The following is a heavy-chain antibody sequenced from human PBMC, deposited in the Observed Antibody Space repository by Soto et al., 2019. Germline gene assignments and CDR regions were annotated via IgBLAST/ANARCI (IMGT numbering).Heavy chain of an antibody. V-gene: IGHV1-2*02. Sequence: ASVKVSCKASGYTFSGYYIHWLRQAPGQGLEWMGWIDPNSGGTNYAQKFQGRVTVTRDTPTSTAYMELSRLTSDDTAVYYCARSLTEGYCTITGCYTRPLYGMDVWGQGTTVTVSS. CDR3: ARSLTEGYCTITGCYTRPLYGMDV. CDR1: GYTFSGYY. J-gene: IGHJ6*02. D-gene: IGHD2-2*02. CDR2: IDPNSGGT.